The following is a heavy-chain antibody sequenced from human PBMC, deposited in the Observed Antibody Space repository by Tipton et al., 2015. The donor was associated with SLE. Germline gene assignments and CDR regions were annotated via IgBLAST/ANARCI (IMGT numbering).Heavy chain of an antibody. V-gene: IGHV4-4*09. CDR2: IYTSGST. D-gene: IGHD6-13*01. Sequence: TLSLTCTVSGGSISSYYWSWIRQPPGKGLEWIGYIYTSGSTNYNPSLKSRVTISVDTSKNQFSLKLSSVTAADTAVYYCARLSSSWYGDYYYGMDVWDQGP. CDR3: ARLSSSWYGDYYYGMDV. J-gene: IGHJ6*02. CDR1: GGSISSYY.